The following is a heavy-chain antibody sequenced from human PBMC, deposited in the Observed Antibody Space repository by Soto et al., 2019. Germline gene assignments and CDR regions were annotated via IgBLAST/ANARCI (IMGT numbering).Heavy chain of an antibody. CDR2: ITSSGGNS. J-gene: IGHJ4*02. V-gene: IGHV3-23*01. D-gene: IGHD4-17*01. Sequence: EVQLLESGGGLVQPGGSLRLSCAASGFTFSSYAMSWVRQAPGNGLEWVSTITSSGGNSYYADSVKGWFTISRDNSKNTLYLQMNSLSAADSTVYYCAKGLTTVTAFSFWYWGQGTLVAVSS. CDR3: AKGLTTVTAFSFWY. CDR1: GFTFSSYA.